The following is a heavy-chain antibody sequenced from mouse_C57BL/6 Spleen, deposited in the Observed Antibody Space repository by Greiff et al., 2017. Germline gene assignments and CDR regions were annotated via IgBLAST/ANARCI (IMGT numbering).Heavy chain of an antibody. CDR3: ARHEDDYGWFAY. Sequence: VQRVESGAELVKPGASVKLSCKASGYTFTEYTIPWVKQRSGQGLEWIGWFYPGSGSIKYNEKFKDKATLTADKTSSTVYMELSRLTSEDSAVYFCARHEDDYGWFAYWGQGTLVTVAA. J-gene: IGHJ3*01. V-gene: IGHV1-62-2*01. CDR2: FYPGSGSI. CDR1: GYTFTEYT. D-gene: IGHD2-4*01.